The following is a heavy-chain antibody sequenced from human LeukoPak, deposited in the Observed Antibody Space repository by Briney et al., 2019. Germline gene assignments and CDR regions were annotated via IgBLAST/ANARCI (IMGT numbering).Heavy chain of an antibody. V-gene: IGHV3-23*01. CDR3: AREVTRPTVTTRTSWFDP. CDR2: ISGSGGST. Sequence: GGSLRLSCAASGFTFSSYAMSWVRQAPGKGLEWVSAISGSGGSTYYADSVKGRFTISRDNSKNTLYLQMNSLRAEDTAVYYCAREVTRPTVTTRTSWFDPWGQGTLVTVSS. CDR1: GFTFSSYA. J-gene: IGHJ5*02. D-gene: IGHD4-17*01.